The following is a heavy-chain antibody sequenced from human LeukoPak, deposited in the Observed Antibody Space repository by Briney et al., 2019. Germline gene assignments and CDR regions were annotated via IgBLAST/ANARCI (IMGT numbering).Heavy chain of an antibody. Sequence: SETLSLTCTVSGGSISSSHYWAWVRQPPGKELEWIGSFYYNGNTYYNPSLKNRVTISVDTSKNQFSLSLSSVTAADTAVYYCARLYSLGPGGFDYWGQGTLVTVSS. J-gene: IGHJ4*02. CDR2: FYYNGNT. CDR3: ARLYSLGPGGFDY. V-gene: IGHV4-39*01. D-gene: IGHD3-10*01. CDR1: GGSISSSHY.